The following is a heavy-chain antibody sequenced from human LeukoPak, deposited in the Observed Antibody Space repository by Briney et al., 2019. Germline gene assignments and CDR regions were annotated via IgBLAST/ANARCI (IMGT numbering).Heavy chain of an antibody. CDR3: ARGRALRMVDY. CDR1: GYTFTSYD. CDR2: MNPNSGNT. D-gene: IGHD5-12*01. V-gene: IGHV1-8*01. J-gene: IGHJ4*02. Sequence: ASVKLSCKASGYTFTSYDINGVRQATGQGLEWMGWMNPNSGNTGYAQKFQGRVTMTRNTSISTAYMELSSLRSEATAVLYCARGRALRMVDYWGQGTLVTVSS.